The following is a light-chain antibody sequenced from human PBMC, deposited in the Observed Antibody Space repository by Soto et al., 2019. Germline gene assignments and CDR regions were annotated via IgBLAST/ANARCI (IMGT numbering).Light chain of an antibody. V-gene: IGKV3-15*01. CDR3: QQYKTWPPLT. Sequence: EVVMTQSPATLSVSPGEGATLACRASQSVSSNLAWYQQNTGQAPRLLIYGASTRATGIPARFSGSGSGTEFTLTIRSLQSEDFAVYYCQQYKTWPPLTFGGGTKVDIK. J-gene: IGKJ4*01. CDR2: GAS. CDR1: QSVSSN.